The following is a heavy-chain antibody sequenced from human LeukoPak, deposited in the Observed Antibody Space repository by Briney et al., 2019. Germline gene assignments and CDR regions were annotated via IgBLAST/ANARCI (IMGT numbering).Heavy chain of an antibody. CDR2: IYVTGST. V-gene: IGHV4-4*07. CDR3: ARESGTTGEVKFDP. Sequence: SETLSLTCTASGASISSYYWSRIRQPAGKALEWIGRIYVTGSTTYNPSLESRVTMSLDTSKNHFSLKLRSVTAADTAVYYCARESGTTGEVKFDPWGQGTLVTVSS. D-gene: IGHD1-7*01. CDR1: GASISSYY. J-gene: IGHJ5*02.